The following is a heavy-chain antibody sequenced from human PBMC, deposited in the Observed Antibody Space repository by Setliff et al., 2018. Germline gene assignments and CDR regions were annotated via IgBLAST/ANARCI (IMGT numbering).Heavy chain of an antibody. Sequence: SVKVSCKSSGGTFSSSGITWVRQAPGQGLQWLGRFIPILGATNYAQNFQGRVTITADESTSTGYMELRSLRSDDTAVYYCSKLVRYCTTTACQGASGAEFWGQGTLVTV. J-gene: IGHJ4*02. V-gene: IGHV1-69*13. CDR1: GGTFSSSG. CDR2: FIPILGAT. CDR3: SKLVRYCTTTACQGASGAEF. D-gene: IGHD2-8*01.